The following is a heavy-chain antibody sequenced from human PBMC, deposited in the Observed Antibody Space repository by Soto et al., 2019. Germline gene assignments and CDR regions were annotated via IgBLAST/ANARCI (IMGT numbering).Heavy chain of an antibody. CDR3: ARGYYYDSSGTTENGAFDI. CDR2: IYYSGST. CDR1: GGSISSGDYY. D-gene: IGHD3-22*01. V-gene: IGHV4-30-4*01. Sequence: SETLSLTCTVSGGSISSGDYYWGWIRQPPGKGLEWIGYIYYSGSTYYNPSLKSRVTISVDTSKNQFSLKLSSVTAADTAVYYCARGYYYDSSGTTENGAFDIWGQGTMVTVSS. J-gene: IGHJ3*02.